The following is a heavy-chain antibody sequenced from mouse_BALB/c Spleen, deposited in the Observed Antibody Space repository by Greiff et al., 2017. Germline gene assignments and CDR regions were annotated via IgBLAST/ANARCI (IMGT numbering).Heavy chain of an antibody. CDR3: ARRGTTVVAPYYAMDY. D-gene: IGHD1-1*01. CDR1: GFTFSSFG. CDR2: ISSGSSTI. Sequence: EVQRVESGGGLVQPGGSRKLSCAASGFTFSSFGMHWVRQAPEKGLEWVAYISSGSSTIYYADTVKGRFTISRDNPKNTLFLQMTSLRSEDTAMYYCARRGTTVVAPYYAMDYWGQGTSVTVSS. J-gene: IGHJ4*01. V-gene: IGHV5-17*02.